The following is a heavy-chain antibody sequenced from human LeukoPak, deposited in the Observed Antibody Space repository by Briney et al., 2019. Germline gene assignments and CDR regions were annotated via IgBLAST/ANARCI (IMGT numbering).Heavy chain of an antibody. J-gene: IGHJ4*02. CDR3: ARGPRITIFGVVTRSFAS. V-gene: IGHV4-34*01. Sequence: SETLSLTCAVYWGSFSGYYWSWIRQPPGKGLEWIGEINHSGSTNYNPSLKSRVTISVDTSKTQFSLKLSSVTAAATAVYYCARGPRITIFGVVTRSFASWGQGTLVTVSS. CDR2: INHSGST. CDR1: WGSFSGYY. D-gene: IGHD3-3*01.